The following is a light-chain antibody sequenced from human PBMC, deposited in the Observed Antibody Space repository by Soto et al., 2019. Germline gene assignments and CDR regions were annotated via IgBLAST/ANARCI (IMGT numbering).Light chain of an antibody. CDR3: SSWDGSLNGVV. Sequence: QAVVTQPPSASGTPGQRVTISCSGSSSNIGTNTVNWYQQLPGTAPKLLIYSQNQRPSGVPDRFSGSKSGTSASLAIGGLQSEDEADYYCSSWDGSLNGVVFGGGTKLTVL. J-gene: IGLJ2*01. V-gene: IGLV1-44*01. CDR1: SSNIGTNT. CDR2: SQN.